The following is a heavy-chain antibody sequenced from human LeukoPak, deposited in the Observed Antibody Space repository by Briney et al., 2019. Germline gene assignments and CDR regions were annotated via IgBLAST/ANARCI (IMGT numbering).Heavy chain of an antibody. Sequence: ASVKVSCKASGGTFSSYAISWVRQAPGQGLEWMGRIIPILGIANYAQKFQGRVTITADKSTSTAYMELSSLRSEDTAVYYCATTVGATIVVYFDYWGQGTLVTVSS. V-gene: IGHV1-69*04. CDR2: IIPILGIA. J-gene: IGHJ4*02. D-gene: IGHD1-26*01. CDR1: GGTFSSYA. CDR3: ATTVGATIVVYFDY.